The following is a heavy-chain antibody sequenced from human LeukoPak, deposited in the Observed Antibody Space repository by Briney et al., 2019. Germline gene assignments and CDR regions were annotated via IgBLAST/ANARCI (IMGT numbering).Heavy chain of an antibody. Sequence: GGSLRLSCAASGFTFSDYYMSWIRQAPGKGLEWVSYISSTGSTIYYADSVKGRFTISRDNSKNTLYLQMNSLRAEDTAVYYCAKLEGYYYDSSGYHWGQGTLVTVSS. CDR3: AKLEGYYYDSSGYH. CDR2: ISSTGSTI. CDR1: GFTFSDYY. J-gene: IGHJ4*02. D-gene: IGHD3-22*01. V-gene: IGHV3-11*01.